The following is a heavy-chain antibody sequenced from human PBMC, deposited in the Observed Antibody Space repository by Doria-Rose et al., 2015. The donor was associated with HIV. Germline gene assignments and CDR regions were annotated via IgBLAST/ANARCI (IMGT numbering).Heavy chain of an antibody. D-gene: IGHD1-26*01. J-gene: IGHJ4*02. CDR1: GGSISHYY. CDR2: SLYTGST. V-gene: IGHV4-59*01. CDR3: ARVLSGTYDY. Sequence: QVQLQESGPGLVKPSETLSLTCSVSGGSISHYYWSWIRQPPGKGLEYIGDSLYTGSTNYSPSLKSRVSISIDPSKNKFSLRLSSVTAADTAVYYCARVLSGTYDYWGQGTLVTVSS.